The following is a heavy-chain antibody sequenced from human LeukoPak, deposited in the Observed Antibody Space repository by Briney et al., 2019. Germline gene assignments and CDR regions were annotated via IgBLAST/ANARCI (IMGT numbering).Heavy chain of an antibody. V-gene: IGHV4-59*08. J-gene: IGHJ3*02. D-gene: IGHD3-10*01. CDR1: GGSISSYY. CDR3: ARVFYGSGSYWSNDDAFDI. Sequence: SETLSLTCTVSGGSISSYYWSWIRQPPGKGLEWIGYISSSGTTKCNPSLKSRLTISVDTSKNQFSLKLSSVTAADTAVYYCARVFYGSGSYWSNDDAFDIWGQGTMVTVSS. CDR2: ISSSGTT.